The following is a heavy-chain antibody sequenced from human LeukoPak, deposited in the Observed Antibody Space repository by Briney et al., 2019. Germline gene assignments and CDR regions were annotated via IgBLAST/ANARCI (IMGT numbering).Heavy chain of an antibody. CDR2: IGAGGGYT. V-gene: IGHV3-23*01. J-gene: IGHJ4*02. CDR3: AKGGIYGPFDY. Sequence: PGGSLRLSCAASGFTSSGYAMTCVRQAPGKGLEWVSTIGAGGGYTYYADSVKGRFAISRDNSNNTLYLQMNSLRAEDTAVYYCAKGGIYGPFDYWGQGTLVTVS. CDR1: GFTSSGYA. D-gene: IGHD2/OR15-2a*01.